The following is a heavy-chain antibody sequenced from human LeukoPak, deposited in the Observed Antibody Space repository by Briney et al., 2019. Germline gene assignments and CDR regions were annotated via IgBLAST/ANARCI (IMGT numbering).Heavy chain of an antibody. Sequence: ASVKVSCKASGYGFTAYCMHWVRQAPGQGLEWMGWINPNNGGTNYAQKFQGRVTVTRDTSTSTAYMELSGLRSDDTAVYYCAKEARGWYFDVWGRGTLVTVST. J-gene: IGHJ2*01. CDR1: GYGFTAYC. V-gene: IGHV1-2*02. CDR3: AKEARGWYFDV. CDR2: INPNNGGT.